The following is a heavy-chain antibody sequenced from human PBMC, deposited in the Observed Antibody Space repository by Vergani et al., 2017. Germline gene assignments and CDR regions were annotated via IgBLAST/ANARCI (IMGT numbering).Heavy chain of an antibody. D-gene: IGHD7-27*01. CDR1: GYTFTSYY. Sequence: QVQLVQSGAEVKKPGASVKVSCKASGYTFTSYYMHWVRQAPGQGLEWMGIINPSGGSTSYAQKFQGRVTMTRDTSTSTVYMELSRLRSEDTAVYYCARDLALGMDYYYYGMDVWGQGTTVTVSS. J-gene: IGHJ6*02. CDR3: ARDLALGMDYYYYGMDV. CDR2: INPSGGST. V-gene: IGHV1-46*01.